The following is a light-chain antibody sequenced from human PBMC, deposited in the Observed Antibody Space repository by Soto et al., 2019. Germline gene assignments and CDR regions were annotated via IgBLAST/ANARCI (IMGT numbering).Light chain of an antibody. Sequence: QSVLTQPPSASGSPGQSVTISCTGTSSDVGGYNYVSWYQQHPSKAPKLMIYEVSKRPSGVPDRFSGSKSGNTASLTVSGLQAEDEADYYCCSYAGSNNLGVFGTGTKSPS. V-gene: IGLV2-8*01. CDR3: CSYAGSNNLGV. CDR1: SSDVGGYNY. J-gene: IGLJ1*01. CDR2: EVS.